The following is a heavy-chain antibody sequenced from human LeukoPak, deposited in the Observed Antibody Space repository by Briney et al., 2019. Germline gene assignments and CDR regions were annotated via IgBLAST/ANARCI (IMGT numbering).Heavy chain of an antibody. CDR2: IVVGSGDT. V-gene: IGHV1-58*02. CDR1: GFTFASSI. J-gene: IGHJ4*02. CDR3: AADDFSTTGPIDS. Sequence: GTSVKVSCKASGFTFASSIIQWVRQARGQRLEWIGWIVVGSGDTIYAQRFQERVTITRDVSAGTAYVELSSLRSEDTAVYFCAADDFSTTGPIDSWGQGTLVSVSS. D-gene: IGHD3-3*01.